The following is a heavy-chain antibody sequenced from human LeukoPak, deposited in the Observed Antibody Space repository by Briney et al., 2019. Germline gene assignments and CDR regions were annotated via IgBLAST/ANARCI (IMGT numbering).Heavy chain of an antibody. CDR1: GFTVSSNY. V-gene: IGHV3-53*05. CDR2: IYSGGST. J-gene: IGHJ4*02. D-gene: IGHD3-10*01. Sequence: GGSLRLSCAASGFTVSSNYMSWVRQAPGKGLEWVSVIYSGGSTYYADSVKGRFTISRDNSKNTLYLQMNSLRDEDTAVYYCARGFYGSGSYYNNFDYWGQGTLVTVSS. CDR3: ARGFYGSGSYYNNFDY.